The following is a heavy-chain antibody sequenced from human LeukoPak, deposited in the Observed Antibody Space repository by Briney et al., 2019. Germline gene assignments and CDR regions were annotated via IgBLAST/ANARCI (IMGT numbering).Heavy chain of an antibody. Sequence: PGGSLRLSSTASGFTFSTYNMNWVRQAHGKGLEWVSSISTSSNYINYAHSVKGRFTISRDNAKNSLYLQMNSLRVEDTDVYYCARDVGASAPDAFDIWGQGTMVTVPS. V-gene: IGHV3-21*01. CDR3: ARDVGASAPDAFDI. J-gene: IGHJ3*02. CDR2: ISTSSNYI. D-gene: IGHD1-26*01. CDR1: GFTFSTYN.